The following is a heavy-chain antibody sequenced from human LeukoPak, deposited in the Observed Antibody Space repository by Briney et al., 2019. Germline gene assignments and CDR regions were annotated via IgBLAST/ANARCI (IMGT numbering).Heavy chain of an antibody. CDR1: GGSFSGYY. D-gene: IGHD1-26*01. V-gene: IGHV4-34*01. CDR3: ARMDVRIVGAVTI. CDR2: INHSGST. Sequence: SETLSLTCAVYGGSFSGYYWSWIRQPPGKGLEWIGEINHSGSTNYNPSLKSRVTISVDTSKNQFSLKLSSVTAADTAVYYCARMDVRIVGAVTIWGQGTLVTVSS. J-gene: IGHJ4*02.